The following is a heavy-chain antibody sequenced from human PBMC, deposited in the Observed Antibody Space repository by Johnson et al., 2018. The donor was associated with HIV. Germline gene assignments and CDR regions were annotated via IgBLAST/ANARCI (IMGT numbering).Heavy chain of an antibody. CDR1: GFTVSSNY. D-gene: IGHD3-10*01. J-gene: IGHJ3*02. V-gene: IGHV3-66*01. CDR3: ARKKTAARGAFDI. CDR2: IYSGGSI. Sequence: MQLVESGGGLVQPGGSLRLSCAASGFTVSSNYMSWVRQAPGKGLEWVSVIYSGGSIYYADSVKGRFSISRDNSKNTLYLQMGSLRGEDMAVYYCARKKTAARGAFDIWGQGTMVTVSS.